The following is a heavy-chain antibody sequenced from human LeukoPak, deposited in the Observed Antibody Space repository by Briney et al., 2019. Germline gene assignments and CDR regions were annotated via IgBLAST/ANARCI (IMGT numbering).Heavy chain of an antibody. V-gene: IGHV3-23*01. CDR1: GFTFSRYA. CDR2: IGGLGEST. Sequence: GGSLRLSCEASGFTFSRYAMTWVRQAPGKGLEWVSTIGGLGESTNYGDSVKGRFTISRDNSKNTLYLQMNSLRAEDTAVYYCAREVRSSGWSFDYWGQGTLVTVSS. CDR3: AREVRSSGWSFDY. J-gene: IGHJ4*02. D-gene: IGHD6-19*01.